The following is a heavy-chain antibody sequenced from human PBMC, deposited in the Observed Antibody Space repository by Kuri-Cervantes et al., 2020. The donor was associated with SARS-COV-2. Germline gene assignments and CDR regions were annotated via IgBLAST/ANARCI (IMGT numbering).Heavy chain of an antibody. D-gene: IGHD3-16*02. CDR3: ATPGRYDYVWGSYRSRGGMDV. CDR2: IYPGDSDT. V-gene: IGHV5-51*01. Sequence: GESLKISCKGSGYSFTSYWIGWVRQMPGKGLEWMGIIYPGDSDTRYSPSFQGQVTISADKSISTAYLQWSSLKASDTAMYYCATPGRYDYVWGSYRSRGGMDVWGQGTAVTVSS. J-gene: IGHJ6*02. CDR1: GYSFTSYW.